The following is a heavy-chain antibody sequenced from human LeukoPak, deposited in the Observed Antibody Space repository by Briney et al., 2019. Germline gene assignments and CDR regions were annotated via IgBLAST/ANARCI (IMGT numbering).Heavy chain of an antibody. D-gene: IGHD4-17*01. CDR2: ISYDGSSQ. V-gene: IGHV3-30-3*01. J-gene: IGHJ4*02. CDR3: ARDHHAVTTSIHY. CDR1: GLTFSSYA. Sequence: GGSLRLSCAASGLTFSSYAMHWVRQAPGKGLDWVAVISYDGSSQYYADSVKGRFTISRDNSKNTLYLQMNSLRAEDTAVYYCARDHHAVTTSIHYLGQGTLVTVSS.